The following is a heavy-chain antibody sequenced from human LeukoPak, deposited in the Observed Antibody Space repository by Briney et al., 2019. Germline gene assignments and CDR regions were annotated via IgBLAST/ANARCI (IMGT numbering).Heavy chain of an antibody. D-gene: IGHD6-19*01. CDR2: INPNSGVT. V-gene: IGHV1-2*02. J-gene: IGHJ4*02. Sequence: ASVKVSCKASGHTFTGYYMHWVRQAPGQGLEWLGWINPNSGVTNYAQKFQGRITMTRDTSITTVYMELSSLTSDDTAVYYCGSGQWLVGVFYWGQGTLVTVSS. CDR1: GHTFTGYY. CDR3: GSGQWLVGVFY.